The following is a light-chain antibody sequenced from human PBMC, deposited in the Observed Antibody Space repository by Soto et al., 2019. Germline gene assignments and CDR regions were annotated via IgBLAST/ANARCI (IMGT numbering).Light chain of an antibody. CDR2: KAS. V-gene: IGKV1-5*03. J-gene: IGKJ5*01. CDR3: QQLDSYPIT. Sequence: DVRMTKSHSTLSASVGDTVAITCRASQTISSWVAWYQQKPGRAPKLLIYKASSLESGVPSRFSGSGSGTDFTLTISSLQPEDFATYYCQQLDSYPITFGQGTRLEIK. CDR1: QTISSW.